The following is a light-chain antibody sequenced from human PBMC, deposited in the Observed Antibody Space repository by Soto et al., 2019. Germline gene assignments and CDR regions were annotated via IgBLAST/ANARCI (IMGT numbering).Light chain of an antibody. CDR3: SSYAGSDNYV. V-gene: IGLV2-8*01. Sequence: QSALTQPPSASGFPGQSVTISCTGTSSDVGGYNSVSWYQHLPGKAPKLMIYEVSKRPSRVPDRFSGSKSANTASLTVSRLQAEDEADYYCSSYAGSDNYVFGTGTKVTVL. CDR1: SSDVGGYNS. J-gene: IGLJ1*01. CDR2: EVS.